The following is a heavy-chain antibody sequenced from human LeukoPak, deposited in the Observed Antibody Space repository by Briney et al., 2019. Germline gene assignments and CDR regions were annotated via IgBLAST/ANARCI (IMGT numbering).Heavy chain of an antibody. CDR2: VKPSGGT. J-gene: IGHJ4*02. Sequence: SQTLSLTCTVSGDSITSDNFFWTWIRQPAGKGLEWIGRVKPSGGTDYNPSLTSRVTISVDTSKTQYSLKLSSVTAADTAVYYCARYRLGCLDYWGQGTLVTASS. CDR3: ARYRLGCLDY. D-gene: IGHD5-12*01. CDR1: GDSITSDNFF. V-gene: IGHV4-61*02.